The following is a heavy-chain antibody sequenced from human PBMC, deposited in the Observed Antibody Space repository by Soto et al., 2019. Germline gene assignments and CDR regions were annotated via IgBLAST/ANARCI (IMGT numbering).Heavy chain of an antibody. CDR2: IYYSGST. V-gene: IGHV4-30-4*01. Sequence: QVQLQESGPGLVKPSQTLSLTCTVSGGSISSGDYYWSWIRQPPGKGLEWIGSIYYSGSTYYHPSLKSGVTIPVDTSRNQFSLKLNSVTAADTAVYYCARRHSSPYFDYWGQGTLVTVSS. J-gene: IGHJ4*02. CDR1: GGSISSGDYY. D-gene: IGHD6-13*01. CDR3: ARRHSSPYFDY.